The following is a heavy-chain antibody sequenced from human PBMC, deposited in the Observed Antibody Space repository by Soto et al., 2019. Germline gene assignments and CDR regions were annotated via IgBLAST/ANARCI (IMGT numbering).Heavy chain of an antibody. CDR3: ARDPPYYYDSSGYYYLTDY. CDR1: GGTFSSYT. V-gene: IGHV1-69*04. Sequence: SVKVSCKASGGTFSSYTISWVRQAPGQGLEWMGRIIPILGIANYAQKFQGRVTITADKSTSTAYMELSSLRPEDTAVYYCARDPPYYYDSSGYYYLTDYWGQGTLVTVSS. D-gene: IGHD3-22*01. J-gene: IGHJ4*02. CDR2: IIPILGIA.